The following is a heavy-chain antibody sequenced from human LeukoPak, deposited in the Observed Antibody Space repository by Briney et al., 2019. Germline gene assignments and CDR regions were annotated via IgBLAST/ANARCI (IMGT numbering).Heavy chain of an antibody. CDR2: INSDGNSP. CDR3: ARDYGGDHYLDY. CDR1: GFTFSGYW. Sequence: GGSLRLSCAASGFTFSGYWMHWVRQGTGKGLVWVARINSDGNSPTYADSVKGRFTISRDNAKNTLYLQMNSLRAEDTAVYYCARDYGGDHYLDYWGQGALVTVSS. V-gene: IGHV3-74*01. D-gene: IGHD4-23*01. J-gene: IGHJ4*02.